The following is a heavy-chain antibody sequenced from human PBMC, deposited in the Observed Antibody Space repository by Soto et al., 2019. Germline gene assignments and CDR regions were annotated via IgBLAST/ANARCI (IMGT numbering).Heavy chain of an antibody. V-gene: IGHV3-23*01. CDR1: GFTFSNYA. J-gene: IGHJ4*02. Sequence: PGGSLRLSCSASGFTFSNYAMSWVRQAPGKGPEWVSTILGSGSNTYYPDSVKGRFTLSRDNSRNTLDLQLNSLRAEDTAVSYCAHFDWAFDYWGQGTLVTVAS. D-gene: IGHD3-9*01. CDR2: ILGSGSNT. CDR3: AHFDWAFDY.